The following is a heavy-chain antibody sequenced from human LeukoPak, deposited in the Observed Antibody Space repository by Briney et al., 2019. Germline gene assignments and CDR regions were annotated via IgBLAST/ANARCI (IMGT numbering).Heavy chain of an antibody. J-gene: IGHJ4*02. CDR3: TRESRPFCPFAF. Sequence: PSETLSLTCGVSGGSIDITNYWSWVRQAPGTGLEWIGDISHDGTRNYNPSLRSRVAMSFDRANNYFSLSLTAVTAADTALYYCTRESRPFCPFAFWGQGVMVTVSS. CDR2: ISHDGTR. CDR1: GGSIDITNY. V-gene: IGHV4-4*02. D-gene: IGHD2-2*01.